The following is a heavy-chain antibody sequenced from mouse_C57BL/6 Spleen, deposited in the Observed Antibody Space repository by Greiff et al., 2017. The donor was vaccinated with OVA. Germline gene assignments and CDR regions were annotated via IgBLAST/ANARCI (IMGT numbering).Heavy chain of an antibody. V-gene: IGHV3-6*01. CDR2: ISYDGSN. CDR1: GYSITSGYY. D-gene: IGHD2-1*01. CDR3: ASLIYSGAMDY. J-gene: IGHJ4*01. Sequence: EVQLQQPGPGLVKPSQSLSLTCSVTGYSITSGYYWNWIRQFPGNKLEWMGYISYDGSNNYNPSLKNRISITRDTSKTQFFLKLNSVTTEDTATYYCASLIYSGAMDYWGQGTSVTVSS.